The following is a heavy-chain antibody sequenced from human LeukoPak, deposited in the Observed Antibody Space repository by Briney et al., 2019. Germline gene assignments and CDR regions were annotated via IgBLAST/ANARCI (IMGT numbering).Heavy chain of an antibody. V-gene: IGHV1-18*01. CDR3: ARAHSYGLDY. D-gene: IGHD5-18*01. J-gene: IGHJ4*02. Sequence: WVRQAPGQGLEWMGWISGYNSKPFYAQNFQGRVTMTTDTSTSTVYMELRSLRSDDTAVYYCARAHSYGLDYWGQGTLVTVSS. CDR2: ISGYNSKP.